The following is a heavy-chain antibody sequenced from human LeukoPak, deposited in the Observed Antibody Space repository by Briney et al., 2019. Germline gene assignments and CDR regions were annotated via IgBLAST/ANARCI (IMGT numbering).Heavy chain of an antibody. V-gene: IGHV3-66*01. CDR3: AKDTPLTAYGSGWSTNAFDY. Sequence: PGGSLRLSCAASGFTVSTNFMSWVRQAPGKGLEWVSVIYSDSRTSYADSVRGRFTISRDNSKNMLHLQMSSLRAEDTAVYYCAKDTPLTAYGSGWSTNAFDYWGQGTLVTVSS. J-gene: IGHJ4*02. CDR1: GFTVSTNF. CDR2: IYSDSRT. D-gene: IGHD6-19*01.